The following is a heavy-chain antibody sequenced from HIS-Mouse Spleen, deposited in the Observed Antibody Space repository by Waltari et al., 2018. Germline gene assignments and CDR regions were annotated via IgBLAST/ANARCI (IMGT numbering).Heavy chain of an antibody. CDR1: GGSFSGYY. Sequence: QVQLQHWGAGLLKPSATLSLTCAVYGGSFSGYYCSWIRQPPGKGLAWIGEINHSGSTNYNPSLKSRVTISVDTSKNQFSLKLSSVTAADTAVYYCARGRGAVAGKGYFQHWGQGTLVTVSS. D-gene: IGHD6-19*01. V-gene: IGHV4-34*01. CDR2: INHSGST. CDR3: ARGRGAVAGKGYFQH. J-gene: IGHJ1*01.